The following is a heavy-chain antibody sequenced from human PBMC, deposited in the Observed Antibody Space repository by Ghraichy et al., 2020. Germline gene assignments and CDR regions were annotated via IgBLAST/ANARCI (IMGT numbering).Heavy chain of an antibody. CDR3: ARVRVGSTRKNQESSFDY. J-gene: IGHJ4*02. CDR1: GFTFSSYD. V-gene: IGHV3-13*04. D-gene: IGHD2-2*01. Sequence: GGSLRLSCAASGFTFSSYDMHWVRQATGKGLEWVSAIGTAGDTYYPGSVKGRFTISRENAKNSLYLQMNSLRAGDTAVYYCARVRVGSTRKNQESSFDYWGQGTLVTVSS. CDR2: IGTAGDT.